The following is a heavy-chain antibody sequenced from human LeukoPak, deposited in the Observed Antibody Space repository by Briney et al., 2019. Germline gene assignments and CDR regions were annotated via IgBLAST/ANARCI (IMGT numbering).Heavy chain of an antibody. D-gene: IGHD6-19*01. Sequence: SVTVSCKASGGTFSSYAISWVRQAPGQGLEWMGGIIPIFGTANYAQKFQGRVTITADESTSTAYMELSSLRSEDTAVYYCAGDSSSGWYFDYWGQGTLVTVSS. V-gene: IGHV1-69*13. J-gene: IGHJ4*02. CDR3: AGDSSSGWYFDY. CDR2: IIPIFGTA. CDR1: GGTFSSYA.